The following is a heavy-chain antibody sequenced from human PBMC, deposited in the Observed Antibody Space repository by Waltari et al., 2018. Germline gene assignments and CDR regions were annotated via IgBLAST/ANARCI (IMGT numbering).Heavy chain of an antibody. D-gene: IGHD1-26*01. J-gene: IGHJ4*02. CDR2: IIPILGIA. V-gene: IGHV1-69*04. CDR3: ARDIVGATYFDY. CDR1: GGPFSSYA. Sequence: QVQLVQSGAEVKTPGSSVKVSCKASGGPFSSYASSWVRRAPGQGLEWMGRIIPILGIANYAQKFQGRVTITADKSTSTAYMERSSLRSEDTAVYYCARDIVGATYFDYWGQGTLVTVSS.